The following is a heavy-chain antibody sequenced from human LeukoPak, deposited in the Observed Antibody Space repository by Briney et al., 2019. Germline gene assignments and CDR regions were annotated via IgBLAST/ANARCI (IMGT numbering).Heavy chain of an antibody. V-gene: IGHV4-30-4*08. CDR3: ASVVPAARDYYYYMDV. D-gene: IGHD2-2*01. CDR1: GGSISSSSYY. CDR2: IYYSGST. Sequence: SETLSLTCTVSGGSISSSSYYWSWIRQPPGKGLEWIGYIYYSGSTYYNPSLKSRVTISVDTSKNQFSLKLSSVTAADTAVYYCASVVPAARDYYYYMDVWGKGTTVTVSS. J-gene: IGHJ6*03.